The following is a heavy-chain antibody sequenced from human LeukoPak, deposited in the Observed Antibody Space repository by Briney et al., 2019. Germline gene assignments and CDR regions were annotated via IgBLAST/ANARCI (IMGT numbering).Heavy chain of an antibody. V-gene: IGHV1-69*13. Sequence: ASVKVSCKASGGTFSNYAISWVRQAPGQGLEWMGGIIPIFGTANYAQKFQGRVTITADESTSTAYMELSSLRSEDTAVYYCASSDTAMVVDYWGQGTLVTVSS. J-gene: IGHJ4*02. CDR3: ASSDTAMVVDY. D-gene: IGHD5-18*01. CDR1: GGTFSNYA. CDR2: IIPIFGTA.